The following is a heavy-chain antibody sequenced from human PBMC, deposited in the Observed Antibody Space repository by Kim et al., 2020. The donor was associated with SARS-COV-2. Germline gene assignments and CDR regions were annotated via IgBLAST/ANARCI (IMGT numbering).Heavy chain of an antibody. Sequence: GGSLRLSCAASGFTFSSYAIHWVRQAPGKGLEWVALISCDGSNKYYAASVKGRFTISRDNSKNTLYLQMNSLTAEDTAVYYCAREGSSSFDYWGQGTLVT. V-gene: IGHV3-30*04. CDR3: AREGSSSFDY. CDR1: GFTFSSYA. J-gene: IGHJ4*02. CDR2: ISCDGSNK. D-gene: IGHD6-13*01.